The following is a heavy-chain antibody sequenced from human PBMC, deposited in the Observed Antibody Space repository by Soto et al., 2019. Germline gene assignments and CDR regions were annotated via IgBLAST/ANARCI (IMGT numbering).Heavy chain of an antibody. V-gene: IGHV4-39*01. D-gene: IGHD1-20*01. CDR2: VDYSGTA. CDR3: ARITGRHLDG. CDR1: SGSISVTNVF. Sequence: NPSKPLSLTCTVSSGSISVTNVFWGWVRQPPGKGLEWIGNVDYSGTAYFSPSLATRVTFHVDTSKNQFSLTLYSVTAADTAVYYCARITGRHLDGWGKGIWVTV. J-gene: IGHJ4*02.